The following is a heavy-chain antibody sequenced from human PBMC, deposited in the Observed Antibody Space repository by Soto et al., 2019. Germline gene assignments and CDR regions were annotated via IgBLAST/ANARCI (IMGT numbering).Heavy chain of an antibody. J-gene: IGHJ4*02. CDR1: GYSXSSYW. D-gene: IGHD2-2*01. CDR2: IYPGDSDT. Sequence: GESLKISCKGSGYSXSSYWIGWARQMPGKGLEWMGIIYPGDSDTRYSPSFQGQVTISADKSISTTYLQWSSLKASDTAMYYCARPYCSSTSCYSPPDYWGQGTQVTVSS. CDR3: ARPYCSSTSCYSPPDY. V-gene: IGHV5-51*01.